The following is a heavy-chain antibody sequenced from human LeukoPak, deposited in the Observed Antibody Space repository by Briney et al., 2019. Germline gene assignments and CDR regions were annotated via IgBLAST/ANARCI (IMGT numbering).Heavy chain of an antibody. CDR2: IKQDGSEK. CDR3: ANTKSDSTASPT. Sequence: GGSLRLSCAASGFTFSKFWMTWVRQAPGKGLEWLANIKQDGSEKNYVDSVRGRFTISRDNSKNTLYLQMDSLRPEDTAVYYCANTKSDSTASPTWGQGTLVTVSS. D-gene: IGHD2/OR15-2a*01. CDR1: GFTFSKFW. J-gene: IGHJ5*02. V-gene: IGHV3-7*01.